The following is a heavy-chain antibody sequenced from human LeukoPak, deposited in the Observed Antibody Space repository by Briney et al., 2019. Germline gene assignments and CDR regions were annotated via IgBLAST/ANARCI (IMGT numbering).Heavy chain of an antibody. CDR2: INHSGST. V-gene: IGHV4-34*01. D-gene: IGHD1/OR15-1a*01. Sequence: SETLSLTCAVYGGSFSDNYWSWIRQPPGKGLEWIGEINHSGSTNYNPSLKSRVTISVDTSKNQFSLKLRSVTAADTAVYYCARDPNNHYYHMDVWGKGTTVTVSS. CDR3: ARDPNNHYYHMDV. J-gene: IGHJ6*03. CDR1: GGSFSDNY.